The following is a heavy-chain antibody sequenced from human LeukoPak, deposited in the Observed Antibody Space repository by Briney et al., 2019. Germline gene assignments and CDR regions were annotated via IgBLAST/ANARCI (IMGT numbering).Heavy chain of an antibody. D-gene: IGHD5-24*01. CDR2: ISWNSGSI. CDR1: GFTFHDYA. J-gene: IGHJ3*02. V-gene: IGHV3-9*01. Sequence: GRSLRLSCAASGFTFHDYAMHWVRQAPGKGLEWVSGISWNSGSIAYADSVKGRFTISRDNAKNSLYLQMNSLRAEDTALYYCARARDEAFDIWGQGTMATVSS. CDR3: ARARDEAFDI.